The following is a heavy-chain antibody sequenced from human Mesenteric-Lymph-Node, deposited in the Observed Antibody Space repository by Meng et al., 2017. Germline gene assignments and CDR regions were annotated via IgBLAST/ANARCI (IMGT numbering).Heavy chain of an antibody. Sequence: QVPLQDSGSGLVRPSQTLSLTCAVSGDSITSGDYSWTWIRQPPGKGLEWIGYIYHGVNIYYTPSLRSRVTISVDKSRNQFSLKLTSVSAADTAVYYCVRDTRRGGGWFDPWGQGTLVTVSS. CDR1: GDSITSGDYS. D-gene: IGHD3-10*01. V-gene: IGHV4-30-2*01. CDR3: VRDTRRGGGWFDP. CDR2: IYHGVNI. J-gene: IGHJ5*02.